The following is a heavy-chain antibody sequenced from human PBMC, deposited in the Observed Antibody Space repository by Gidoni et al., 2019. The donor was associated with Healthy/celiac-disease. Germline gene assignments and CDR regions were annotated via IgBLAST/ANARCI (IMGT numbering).Heavy chain of an antibody. CDR3: ARHLSYYDSSGYYYYYYGMDV. D-gene: IGHD3-22*01. Sequence: EVQLVQSGAEVKKPGESLRISCKGSGYSFTSYWISWVRQMPGKGLEWMGRIDPSDSYTNYSPSFQGHVTISADKSISTAYLQWSSLKASDTAMYYCARHLSYYDSSGYYYYYYGMDVWGQGTTVTVSS. J-gene: IGHJ6*02. V-gene: IGHV5-10-1*03. CDR1: GYSFTSYW. CDR2: IDPSDSYT.